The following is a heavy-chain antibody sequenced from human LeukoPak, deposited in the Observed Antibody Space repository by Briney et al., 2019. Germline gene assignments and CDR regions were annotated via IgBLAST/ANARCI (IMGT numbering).Heavy chain of an antibody. Sequence: GASVKVSCKASGGTFRSYAISWVRQAPGQGLEWMGGIIPIFGAANYAQKFQGRVTIAADESTSAAYMELSSLRSEDTAVYYCARDRGDYDIEGSIFDPWGQGTLVTVSS. D-gene: IGHD4-17*01. CDR1: GGTFRSYA. CDR3: ARDRGDYDIEGSIFDP. V-gene: IGHV1-69*13. J-gene: IGHJ5*02. CDR2: IIPIFGAA.